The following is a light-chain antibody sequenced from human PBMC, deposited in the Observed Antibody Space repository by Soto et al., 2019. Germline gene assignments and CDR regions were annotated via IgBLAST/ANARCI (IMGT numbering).Light chain of an antibody. V-gene: IGLV1-40*01. J-gene: IGLJ3*02. CDR3: QSFDSSLSGWV. CDR1: SSNTGAGYD. Sequence: QSVLTQPPSVSGAPGQRVTMSCTGSSSNTGAGYDVHWYQQLPGTAPKLLIYSNNNRPSGVPDRFSGSKSGTSASLAITGRQAEDEADYYCQSFDSSLSGWVFGGGTKLTVL. CDR2: SNN.